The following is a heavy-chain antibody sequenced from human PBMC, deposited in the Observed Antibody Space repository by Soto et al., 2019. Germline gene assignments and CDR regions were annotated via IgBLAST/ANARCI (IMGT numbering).Heavy chain of an antibody. CDR3: ATTYDYDILTGYPGS. J-gene: IGHJ4*02. V-gene: IGHV4-34*01. D-gene: IGHD3-9*01. Sequence: SETLSLTCAVYGGSFSGYYWSWIRQPPGKGLEWIGEINHSGSTNYNPSLKSRVTISVDTSKNQFSLKLSSVTAADTAVYYCATTYDYDILTGYPGSWGQGTLVTVSS. CDR1: GGSFSGYY. CDR2: INHSGST.